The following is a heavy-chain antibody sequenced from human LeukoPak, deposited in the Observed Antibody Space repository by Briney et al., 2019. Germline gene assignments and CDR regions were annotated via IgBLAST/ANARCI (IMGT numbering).Heavy chain of an antibody. CDR2: ISGSGSVI. D-gene: IGHD6-19*01. J-gene: IGHJ4*02. CDR1: GFTFGSYE. CDR3: ARDTRGWYSRLDN. Sequence: GGSLRLSCAASGFTFGSYEMNWVRQAPGKGLEWVSYISGSGSVIKYADPVKGRFTISRDNAKNSLYLQMNSLRAEDTAVYFCARDTRGWYSRLDNWGQGTLVTVSS. V-gene: IGHV3-48*03.